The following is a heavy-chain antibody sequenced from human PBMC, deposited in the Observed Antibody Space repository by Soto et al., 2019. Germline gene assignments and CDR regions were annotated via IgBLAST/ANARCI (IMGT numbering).Heavy chain of an antibody. D-gene: IGHD3-22*01. V-gene: IGHV4-31*11. CDR2: IYYSWST. CDR1: GVSISSGGYY. CDR3: ARVGLNYYDSSGYYLDY. J-gene: IGHJ4*02. Sequence: ALAVTCAVSGVSISSGGYYWSWIRQHPGKGLEWIGYIYYSWSTYYNPSLKSGVTISVDTSKNQFSLKLRSVNAADTAVYYCARVGLNYYDSSGYYLDYWGQGTLVTVSS.